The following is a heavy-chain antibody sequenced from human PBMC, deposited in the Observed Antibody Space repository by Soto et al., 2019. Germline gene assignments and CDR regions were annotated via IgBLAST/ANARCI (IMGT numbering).Heavy chain of an antibody. CDR2: INPSGGST. V-gene: IGHV1-46*01. CDR1: GYTFTSYY. J-gene: IGHJ4*02. CDR3: ARVGGTHDYGGAFDY. D-gene: IGHD4-17*01. Sequence: GASVKVSCKASGYTFTSYYMHWVRQAPGQGLEWMGIINPSGGSTSYAQKFQGRVTMTRDTSTCTVYMELSSLRSEDTAVYYCARVGGTHDYGGAFDYWGQGTLVTVSS.